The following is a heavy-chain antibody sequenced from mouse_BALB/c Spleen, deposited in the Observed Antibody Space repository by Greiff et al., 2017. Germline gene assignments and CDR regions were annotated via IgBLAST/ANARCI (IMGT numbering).Heavy chain of an antibody. J-gene: IGHJ3*01. Sequence: EVQLVESGGGLVQPGGSRNLSCAASGFTFSSFGMHWVRQAPEKGLEWVAYISSGSSTIYYADTVKGRFTISRDNPKNTLFLQMTSLRSEDTAMYCCSYGSFADWGQGTLVTVSA. CDR3: SYGSFAD. CDR1: GFTFSSFG. CDR2: ISSGSSTI. D-gene: IGHD1-1*01. V-gene: IGHV5-17*02.